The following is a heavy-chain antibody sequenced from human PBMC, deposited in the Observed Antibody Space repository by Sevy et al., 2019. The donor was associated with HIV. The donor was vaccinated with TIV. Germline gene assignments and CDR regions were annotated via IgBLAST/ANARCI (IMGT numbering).Heavy chain of an antibody. Sequence: GGSLRLSCAATGFTLSNAWMNWVRQAPGEGLEWVANINQGGNQKHYMDSVKGRFTISRDNAENAVYLQMNSLRVEDTAVYYCARGPSGAAAGRFDSWGQGTLVTVSS. CDR3: ARGPSGAAAGRFDS. D-gene: IGHD6-13*01. V-gene: IGHV3-7*01. CDR2: INQGGNQK. CDR1: GFTLSNAW. J-gene: IGHJ4*02.